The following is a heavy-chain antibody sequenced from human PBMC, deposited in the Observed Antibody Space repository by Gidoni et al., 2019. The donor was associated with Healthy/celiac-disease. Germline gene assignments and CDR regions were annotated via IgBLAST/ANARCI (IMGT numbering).Heavy chain of an antibody. CDR2: ISSSSSTI. D-gene: IGHD6-19*01. V-gene: IGHV3-48*04. CDR1: GFTFRSNS. J-gene: IGHJ5*02. CDR3: ARDLPFRAVAGTGWFDP. Sequence: EVQLVESGGGLVQPGGSLRLSCAASGFTFRSNSMNWVRQAPGKGLEWLSYISSSSSTIYYADSVKCRFTISRDNAKNSLYLQMNSLRAEDTAVYYCARDLPFRAVAGTGWFDPWGQGTLVTVSS.